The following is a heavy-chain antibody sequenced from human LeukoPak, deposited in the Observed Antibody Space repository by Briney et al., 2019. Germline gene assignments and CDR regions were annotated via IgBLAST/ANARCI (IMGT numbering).Heavy chain of an antibody. V-gene: IGHV3-48*03. J-gene: IGHJ3*02. D-gene: IGHD1-26*01. Sequence: GGSLRLSCAASGFTFSSYEMNWVRQAPGKGLEGVSYISSSGTTIYYAASVKGRFTISRDNAKNSLYLQMNSLRAEDTAVYYCASFVGATVWAFDIWGQGTMVTVSS. CDR1: GFTFSSYE. CDR3: ASFVGATVWAFDI. CDR2: ISSSGTTI.